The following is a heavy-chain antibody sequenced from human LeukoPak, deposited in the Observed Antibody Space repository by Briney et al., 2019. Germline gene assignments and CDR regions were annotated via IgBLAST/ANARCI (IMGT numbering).Heavy chain of an antibody. CDR1: GFTISSYW. D-gene: IGHD3-22*01. Sequence: GGSLRLSCAASGFTISSYWMSWVRQAPGKGLEWVANIKQDGSEKYYVDSVKGRFTISRDNAKNSLYLQMNSLRAEDTAVYYCARDEGSSGYQLLHYFDYWGQGTLVTVSS. V-gene: IGHV3-7*01. CDR3: ARDEGSSGYQLLHYFDY. J-gene: IGHJ4*02. CDR2: IKQDGSEK.